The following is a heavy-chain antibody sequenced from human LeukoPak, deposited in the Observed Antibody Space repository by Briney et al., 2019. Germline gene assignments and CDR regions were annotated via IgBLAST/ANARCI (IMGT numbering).Heavy chain of an antibody. CDR3: ARDPSGSGSYYNEYYYYYYMDV. V-gene: IGHV1-2*02. CDR1: GYTFTGYY. CDR2: INPNSGGT. J-gene: IGHJ6*03. D-gene: IGHD3-10*01. Sequence: ASVKVSCKASGYTFTGYYMHWVRQAPGQGLEWMGWINPNSGGTNYAQKFQGRVTMTRDTSISTAYMELSMLRSDDTAVYYCARDPSGSGSYYNEYYYYYYMDVWGKGTTVTISS.